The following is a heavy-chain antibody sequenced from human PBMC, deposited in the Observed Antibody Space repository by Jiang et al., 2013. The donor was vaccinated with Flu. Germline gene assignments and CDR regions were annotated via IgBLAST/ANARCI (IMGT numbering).Heavy chain of an antibody. CDR3: AADYGSGSYRFDY. V-gene: IGHV4-30-2*01. CDR2: IYHSGST. J-gene: IGHJ4*02. CDR1: GGSINSGDYF. D-gene: IGHD3-10*01. Sequence: LVKPSQTLSLTCTVSGGSINSGDYFWTRIRQPPGKALEWIGYIYHSGSTLYNPSLKSRVSISVDRSKNQFSLKLNSVTAADTAVYYCAADYGSGSYRFDYWGQGTLVTVSS.